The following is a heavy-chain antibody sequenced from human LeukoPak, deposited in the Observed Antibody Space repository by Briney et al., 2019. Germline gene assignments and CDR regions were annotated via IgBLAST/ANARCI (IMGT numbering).Heavy chain of an antibody. J-gene: IGHJ3*02. Sequence: SQTLSLTCTVSGGSISSGGYYWSWIRQHPGKGLEWIGYIYYSGSTYYNPSLKSRVTISVDTSKNQFSLKLSSVTAADTAVYYCARDTDAGLRDAFDIWGQGTMVTVSS. CDR3: ARDTDAGLRDAFDI. V-gene: IGHV4-31*03. CDR2: IYYSGST. CDR1: GGSISSGGYY. D-gene: IGHD4-17*01.